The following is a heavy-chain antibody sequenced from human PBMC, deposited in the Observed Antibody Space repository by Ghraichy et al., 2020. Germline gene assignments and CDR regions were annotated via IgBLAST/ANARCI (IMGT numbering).Heavy chain of an antibody. J-gene: IGHJ5*02. CDR1: GYTFRSYG. V-gene: IGHV1-18*04. CDR3: ARDKDDILTGYEFDP. D-gene: IGHD3-9*01. Sequence: KVSCKASGYTFRSYGISWVRQAPGKGLEWMGWISPYNGNTDYAQKFQGRVIMTTDTATTTAYMELRSLRSDDTAVYYCARDKDDILTGYEFDPWGQGTQVTVSS. CDR2: ISPYNGNT.